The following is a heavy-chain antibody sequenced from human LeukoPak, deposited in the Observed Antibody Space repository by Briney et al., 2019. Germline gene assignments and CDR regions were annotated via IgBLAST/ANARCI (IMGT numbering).Heavy chain of an antibody. CDR2: ISGSGGST. CDR3: AETDSSGWAPFDY. J-gene: IGHJ4*02. V-gene: IGHV3-23*01. CDR1: GFTFSSYA. D-gene: IGHD6-19*01. Sequence: GGSLRLSCAASGFTFSSYAMSWVRQAPGKGLERVSAISGSGGSTYYADSVKGRFTISRDNSKNTLYLQMNSLRAEDTAVYYCAETDSSGWAPFDYWGQGTLVTVSS.